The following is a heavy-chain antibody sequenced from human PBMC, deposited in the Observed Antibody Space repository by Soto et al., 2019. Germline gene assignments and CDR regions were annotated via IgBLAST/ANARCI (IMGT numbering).Heavy chain of an antibody. CDR1: GFTFSSYS. CDR3: ARDHYYDSSGYYSFWHWYFDL. Sequence: GGSLRLSCAASGFTFSSYSMNWVRQAPGKGLEWVSYISSSSSSTIYYADSVKGRFTISRDNAKNSLYLQMNSLRDEDTAVYYCARDHYYDSSGYYSFWHWYFDLWGRGTLVTVSS. D-gene: IGHD3-22*01. J-gene: IGHJ2*01. CDR2: ISSSSSSTI. V-gene: IGHV3-48*02.